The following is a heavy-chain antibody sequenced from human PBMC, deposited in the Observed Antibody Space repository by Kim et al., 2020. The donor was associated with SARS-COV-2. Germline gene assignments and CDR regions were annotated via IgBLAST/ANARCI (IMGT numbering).Heavy chain of an antibody. CDR3: AKGVPSRWELLPFDY. J-gene: IGHJ4*02. V-gene: IGHV3-33*06. CDR1: GFTFSSYG. D-gene: IGHD1-26*01. Sequence: GGSLRLSCAASGFTFSSYGMHWVRQAPGKGLEWVAVIWYDGSNKYYADSVKGRFTISRDNSKNTLYLQMNSLRAEDTAVYYCAKGVPSRWELLPFDYWGQGTLVTVSS. CDR2: IWYDGSNK.